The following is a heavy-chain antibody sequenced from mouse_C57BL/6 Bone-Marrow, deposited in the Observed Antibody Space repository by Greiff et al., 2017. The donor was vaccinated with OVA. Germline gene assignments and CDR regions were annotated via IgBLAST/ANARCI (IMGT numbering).Heavy chain of an antibody. V-gene: IGHV1-81*01. Sequence: QVKLQQSGAELARPGASVKLSCKASGYTFTSYGISWVKQRTGQGLEWIGEIYPRSGHTYYNEQFKGKATLSADKSSSTAYLELRSLTSEDSAVYFCARIYDSVVAYWGQGTLGTVSA. CDR2: IYPRSGHT. CDR3: ARIYDSVVAY. CDR1: GYTFTSYG. D-gene: IGHD2-3*01. J-gene: IGHJ3*01.